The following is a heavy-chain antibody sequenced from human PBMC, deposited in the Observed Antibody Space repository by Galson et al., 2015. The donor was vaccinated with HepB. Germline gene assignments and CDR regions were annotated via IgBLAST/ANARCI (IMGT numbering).Heavy chain of an antibody. Sequence: CAIYGDSVPSNSDAWNWIRQSPSRGLEWLGRTYYRSKWYNDYAVSVKSRITISRDNSKNTLYLQMNSLRAEDTAVYYCAKDYCSGGRCYSSGLDAFDIWCQGTMVTVSS. V-gene: IGHV6-1*01. D-gene: IGHD2-15*01. CDR3: AKDYCSGGRCYSSGLDAFDI. J-gene: IGHJ3*02. CDR2: TYYRSKWYN. CDR1: GDSVPSNSDA.